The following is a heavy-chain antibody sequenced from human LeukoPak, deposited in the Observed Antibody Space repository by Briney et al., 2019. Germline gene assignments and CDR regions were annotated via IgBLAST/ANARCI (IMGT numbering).Heavy chain of an antibody. J-gene: IGHJ3*02. CDR2: IFYSGST. CDR1: GFTFSSYE. V-gene: IGHV4-59*12. Sequence: GSLRLSCAASGFTFSSYEMNWIRQPPGKGLEWIGNIFYSGSTYYSPSLKSRVTISLDTSRNQFSLKLNSVTAADTAVYYCAKSNGYGLVDIWGQGTMVTVSS. CDR3: AKSNGYGLVDI. D-gene: IGHD3-10*01.